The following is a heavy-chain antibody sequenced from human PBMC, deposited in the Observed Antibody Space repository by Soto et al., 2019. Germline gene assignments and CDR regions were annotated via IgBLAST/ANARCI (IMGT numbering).Heavy chain of an antibody. CDR2: IIPIFDTA. V-gene: IGHV1-69*12. J-gene: IGHJ6*02. D-gene: IGHD3-22*01. Sequence: QVQLVQSGAEVKKPGSSVKVSCKASGGTFSSYAISWVRQAPGQGLEWMGGIIPIFDTADYAQKFQGRVTITADEXTXTACMELSSLRSEDTAVYYCAGHSSGVPGYYYGMDVWGQGTTVTVSS. CDR3: AGHSSGVPGYYYGMDV. CDR1: GGTFSSYA.